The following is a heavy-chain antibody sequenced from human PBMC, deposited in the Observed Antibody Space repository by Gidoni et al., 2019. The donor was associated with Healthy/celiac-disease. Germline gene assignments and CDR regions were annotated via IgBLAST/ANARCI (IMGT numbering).Heavy chain of an antibody. V-gene: IGHV3-23*01. CDR3: AKPDRSGYTRYYFDY. D-gene: IGHD3-22*01. CDR1: GFPFSSYA. CDR2: ISGSGGST. Sequence: EVQLLESGGGLVQPGGSLRLSCPASGFPFSSYAMSWVRQAPGKGLEWVEAISGSGGSTYYADSVKGRFTISRDNSKNTLYLQMNSLRAEDTAVYYCAKPDRSGYTRYYFDYWGQGTLVTVSS. J-gene: IGHJ4*02.